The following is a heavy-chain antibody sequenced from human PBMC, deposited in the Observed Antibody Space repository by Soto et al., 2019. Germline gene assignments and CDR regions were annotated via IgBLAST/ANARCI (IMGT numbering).Heavy chain of an antibody. J-gene: IGHJ3*02. CDR2: IWYDGSNK. CDR1: GFTFSSYG. V-gene: IGHV3-33*01. D-gene: IGHD1-26*01. Sequence: GGSLRLSCAASGFTFSSYGMHWVRQAPGKGLEWVAVIWYDGSNKYYADSVKGRFTISRDNSKNTLYLQMNSLRAEDTAVYYCARVAPGIGAFDIWGQGTMVTASS. CDR3: ARVAPGIGAFDI.